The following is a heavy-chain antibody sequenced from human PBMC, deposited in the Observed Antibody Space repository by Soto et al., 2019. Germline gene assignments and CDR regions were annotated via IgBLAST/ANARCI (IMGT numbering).Heavy chain of an antibody. CDR1: GFTLTTYS. CDR2: ISSSSSHI. Sequence: GGSLRLSCAASGFTLTTYSMNWVRQASGKWLEWVASISSSSSHIYYADSVKGRFTISRDNARNSLYLQMNSLRAEDTAVYYCVRERGLSSYYGMDVWGQGXTVTVYS. CDR3: VRERGLSSYYGMDV. D-gene: IGHD3-10*01. J-gene: IGHJ6*02. V-gene: IGHV3-21*01.